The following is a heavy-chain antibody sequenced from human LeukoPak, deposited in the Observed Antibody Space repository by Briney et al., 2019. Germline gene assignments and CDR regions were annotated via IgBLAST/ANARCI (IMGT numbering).Heavy chain of an antibody. V-gene: IGHV3-21*01. Sequence: GGSLRLSCAASGFTFSSYSMNWVRQAPGKGLEWVSSISSSSSYIYYADSVKGRFTISRDNAKNSLYLQMNSLRAEDTAVYYCARGYFGWFAAFDIWGQGTMVTVSS. J-gene: IGHJ3*02. CDR2: ISSSSSYI. D-gene: IGHD3-9*01. CDR1: GFTFSSYS. CDR3: ARGYFGWFAAFDI.